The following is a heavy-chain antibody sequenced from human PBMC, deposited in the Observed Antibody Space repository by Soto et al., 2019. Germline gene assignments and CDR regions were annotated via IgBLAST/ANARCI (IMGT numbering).Heavy chain of an antibody. CDR3: ARDRYPCSSTSCYADAFDI. Sequence: QVQLVQSGAEVKKPGASVKVSCKASGYTFTSYYMHWVRQAPGQGLEWMGVINPSGGSTSYAQKFQGRVTITSDTSTSTVYMELSSLRSEATAVSYCARDRYPCSSTSCYADAFDIWGQGTMVTVSS. J-gene: IGHJ3*02. CDR1: GYTFTSYY. CDR2: INPSGGST. D-gene: IGHD2-2*01. V-gene: IGHV1-46*03.